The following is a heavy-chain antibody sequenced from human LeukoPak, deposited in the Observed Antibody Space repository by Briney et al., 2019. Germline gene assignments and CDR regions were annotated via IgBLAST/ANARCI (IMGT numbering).Heavy chain of an antibody. J-gene: IGHJ3*02. CDR3: ARDEFDIVVVPAAYRAFDI. CDR1: GFTFSSYA. D-gene: IGHD2-2*01. V-gene: IGHV3-48*01. CDR2: ISGGSSNT. Sequence: GGSLRLSCAASGFTFSSYAMHWVRQAPGKGLEWVSYISGGSSNTFYADSVKGRFTISRDNAKNSLYLQMNSLRAEDTAVYYCARDEFDIVVVPAAYRAFDIWGQGTMVTVSS.